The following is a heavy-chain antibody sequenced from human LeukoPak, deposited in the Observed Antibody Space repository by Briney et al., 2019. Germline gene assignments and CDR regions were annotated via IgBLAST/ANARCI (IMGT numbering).Heavy chain of an antibody. CDR2: IYSGGST. V-gene: IGHV3-53*05. D-gene: IGHD2-2*01. J-gene: IGHJ4*02. CDR1: GFTVSSNY. CDR3: ARVGCSSTSCLDY. Sequence: PGGSLRLSCAASGFTVSSNYMSWVRQAPGKGLEWVSVIYSGGSTYYADSVKGRFTISRDNSKNTLYLQMNSLRAEDTAVYYCARVGCSSTSCLDYWGQGTLVTVSS.